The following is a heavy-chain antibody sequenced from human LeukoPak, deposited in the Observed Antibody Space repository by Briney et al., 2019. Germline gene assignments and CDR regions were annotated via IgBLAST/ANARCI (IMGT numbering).Heavy chain of an antibody. J-gene: IGHJ5*02. CDR2: IYYSGST. Sequence: SETLSLTCTVSGGSISSGGYYWSWIRQHPGKGLEWIGYIYYSGSTYHNPSLKSRVTISVDTSKNQFSLKLSSVTAADTAVYYCASHYYDSSGYYRVPWGQGTLVTVSS. V-gene: IGHV4-31*03. CDR1: GGSISSGGYY. CDR3: ASHYYDSSGYYRVP. D-gene: IGHD3-22*01.